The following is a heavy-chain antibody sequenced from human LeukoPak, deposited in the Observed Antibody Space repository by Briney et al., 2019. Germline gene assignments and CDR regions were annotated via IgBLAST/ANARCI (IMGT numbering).Heavy chain of an antibody. CDR1: GFTFSSYS. CDR3: VRDPDALDY. J-gene: IGHJ4*02. V-gene: IGHV3-48*02. Sequence: GGSLRLSCAGSGFTFSSYSMSWVRQAPGKGLEWLSYISSSSGTIYYADSVKGRFTISRDNAKNSLYLQMNSLTDEDTAVYYCVRDPDALDYWGQGTQVTVSS. CDR2: ISSSSGTI.